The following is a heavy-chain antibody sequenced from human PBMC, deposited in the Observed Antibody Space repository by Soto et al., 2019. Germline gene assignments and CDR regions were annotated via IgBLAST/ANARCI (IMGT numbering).Heavy chain of an antibody. J-gene: IGHJ3*02. V-gene: IGHV4-59*01. D-gene: IGHD3-22*01. CDR3: ARAPKLLQSAFDI. CDR2: IYYSGST. Sequence: SETLSLTCTVSGGSISSYYWSWIRQPPGKGLEWIGYIYYSGSTNYNPSLKSRVTISVDTSKNQFSLKLSSVTAADTAVYYCARAPKLLQSAFDIWGQGTMVTVSS. CDR1: GGSISSYY.